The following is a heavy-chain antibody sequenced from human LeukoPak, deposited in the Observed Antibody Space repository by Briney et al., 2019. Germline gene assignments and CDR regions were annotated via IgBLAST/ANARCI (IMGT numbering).Heavy chain of an antibody. CDR3: AKENYGSARTGGMDV. D-gene: IGHD3-10*01. Sequence: GGSLRLSCVASGFSFSTYAMSWVRQAPGKGLEWVSAISGSGGSTYYADSVKGRFTISRDNSKNTLYLQMNSLRAEDTAVYYCAKENYGSARTGGMDVWGQGTTVTVSS. CDR1: GFSFSTYA. J-gene: IGHJ6*02. CDR2: ISGSGGST. V-gene: IGHV3-23*01.